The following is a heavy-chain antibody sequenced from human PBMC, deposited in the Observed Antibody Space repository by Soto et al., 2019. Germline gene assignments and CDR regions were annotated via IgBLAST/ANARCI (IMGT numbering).Heavy chain of an antibody. D-gene: IGHD3-3*01. CDR3: ARAPPYYDFWSGYYSREYWFDP. Sequence: PSETLSLTCAVYGGSFSGYYWSWIRQPPGKGLEWIGEINHSGSTNYNPSLKSRVTISVDTSKNQFSLKLSSVTAADTAVYYCARAPPYYDFWSGYYSREYWFDPWGQGTLVTVSS. J-gene: IGHJ5*02. CDR1: GGSFSGYY. V-gene: IGHV4-34*01. CDR2: INHSGST.